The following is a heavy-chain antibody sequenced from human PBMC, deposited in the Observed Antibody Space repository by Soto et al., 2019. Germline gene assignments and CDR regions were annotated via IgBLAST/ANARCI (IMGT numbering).Heavy chain of an antibody. CDR3: ASLIAVAAPDAFDI. V-gene: IGHV1-69*12. CDR1: GGTFSSYA. Sequence: QVQLVQSGAEVKKPGSSVKVSCKASGGTFSSYAISWVRQAPGQGLEWMGGIIPIFGTANYAQKFQGRVTITADESTSTAYMELSSMSSEDTAVYYCASLIAVAAPDAFDIWGQGTMVTVSS. CDR2: IIPIFGTA. J-gene: IGHJ3*02. D-gene: IGHD6-19*01.